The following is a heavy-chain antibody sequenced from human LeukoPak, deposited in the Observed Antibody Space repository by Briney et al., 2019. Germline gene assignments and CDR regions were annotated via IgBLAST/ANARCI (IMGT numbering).Heavy chain of an antibody. Sequence: GGTLRLSCAASGFTVSSNYMSWVRQAPGQRLDWVSVIYSGGSTYYADSVKGRFTISRDNSKNTLYLQMNSLRAEDTAVYYCAKVSSSWYYFDYWGQGTLVTVSS. J-gene: IGHJ4*02. CDR1: GFTVSSNY. D-gene: IGHD6-13*01. CDR2: IYSGGST. CDR3: AKVSSSWYYFDY. V-gene: IGHV3-53*01.